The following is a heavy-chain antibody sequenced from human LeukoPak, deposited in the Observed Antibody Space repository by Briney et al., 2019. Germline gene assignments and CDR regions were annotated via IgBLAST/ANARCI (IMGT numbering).Heavy chain of an antibody. CDR1: GGSFSGYY. V-gene: IGHV4-34*01. J-gene: IGHJ4*02. CDR3: ARGLWSEDY. CDR2: INHSGST. Sequence: SETLSLTCPVYGGSFSGYYWSWFRLPPGKGLEWIGEINHSGSTNYNPSLKSRVTISGDTSKNQFSLKLSSVTAADTAVYYCARGLWSEDYWGQGTLVTVSS. D-gene: IGHD3/OR15-3a*01.